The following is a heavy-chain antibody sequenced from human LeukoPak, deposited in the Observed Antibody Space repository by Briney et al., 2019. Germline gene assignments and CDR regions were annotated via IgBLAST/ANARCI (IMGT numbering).Heavy chain of an antibody. D-gene: IGHD2-15*01. CDR3: ASTYCSDGSCYWFSLDY. V-gene: IGHV1-18*01. J-gene: IGHJ4*02. Sequence: ASVTVSCTASGYTFTNYGISWVRQAPGQGLEWMGWINPNNGNTKYLQKIQGRVTMTTDTSTSTAYMELRSLRSDDTAVYYCASTYCSDGSCYWFSLDYWGQGTLVTVSS. CDR2: INPNNGNT. CDR1: GYTFTNYG.